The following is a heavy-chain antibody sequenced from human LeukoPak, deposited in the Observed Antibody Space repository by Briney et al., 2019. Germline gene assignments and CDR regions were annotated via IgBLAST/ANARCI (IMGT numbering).Heavy chain of an antibody. J-gene: IGHJ4*02. D-gene: IGHD3-22*01. Sequence: ASVTVSCKASGYTFTGYYMHWVRQAPGQGLEWMGWINPNSGGTNYAQKFQGRVTMTRDTSISTAYMELSRLRSDDTAVYYCARASRYYYDSSGYSPLDYWGQGTLVTVSS. CDR2: INPNSGGT. CDR1: GYTFTGYY. CDR3: ARASRYYYDSSGYSPLDY. V-gene: IGHV1-2*02.